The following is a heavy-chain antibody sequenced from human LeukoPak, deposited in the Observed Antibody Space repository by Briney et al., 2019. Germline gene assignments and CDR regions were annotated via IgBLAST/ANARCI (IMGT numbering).Heavy chain of an antibody. Sequence: SETLSLTCTVSGGSISSYYWSWIRQPPGKGLEWIGYIYYSESTNYNPSLKSRVTISVDTSKNQFSLKLSSVTAADTAVYYCARGDWNDGGYNDYWGQGTLVTVSS. CDR2: IYYSEST. CDR3: ARGDWNDGGYNDY. V-gene: IGHV4-59*01. J-gene: IGHJ4*02. CDR1: GGSISSYY. D-gene: IGHD1-1*01.